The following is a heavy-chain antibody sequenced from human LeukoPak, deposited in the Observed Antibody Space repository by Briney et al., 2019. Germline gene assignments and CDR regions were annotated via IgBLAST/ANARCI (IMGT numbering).Heavy chain of an antibody. D-gene: IGHD2-15*01. CDR2: IRSKAYGGTT. CDR3: TRGSIVVVVAATLGEIDY. V-gene: IGHV3-49*04. Sequence: GGSLRLSCTASGFTFGVYAMSWVRQAPGKGVEWVGFIRSKAYGGTTEYAASVKGRFTISRDDSKSIAYLQMNSLKTEDTAVYYCTRGSIVVVVAATLGEIDYWGQGTLVTVSS. CDR1: GFTFGVYA. J-gene: IGHJ4*02.